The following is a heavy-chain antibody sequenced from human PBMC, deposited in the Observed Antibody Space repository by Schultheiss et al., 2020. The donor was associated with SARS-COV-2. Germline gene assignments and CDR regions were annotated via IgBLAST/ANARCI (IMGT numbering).Heavy chain of an antibody. Sequence: SETLSLTCTVSGGSISSYYWGWIRQPPGKGLEWIGYIYYSGSTNYNPSLKSRVTISVDTSKNQFSLKLSSVTAADTAVYYCARMSSLLYYGMDVWGQGTTVTVSS. J-gene: IGHJ6*02. V-gene: IGHV4-59*08. CDR1: GGSISSYY. CDR3: ARMSSLLYYGMDV. CDR2: IYYSGST.